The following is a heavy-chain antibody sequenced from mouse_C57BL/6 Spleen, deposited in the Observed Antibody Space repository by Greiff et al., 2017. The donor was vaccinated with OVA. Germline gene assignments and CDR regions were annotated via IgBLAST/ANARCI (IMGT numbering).Heavy chain of an antibody. Sequence: QVQLQQSGAELVRPGASVTLSCKASGYTFTDYEMHWVKQTPVHGLEWIGAIDPETGGTAYNQKFKGKAILTADKSSSTAYMELRSLTSEDSAVYYCTRKNYGSSSYAMDYWGQGTSVTVSS. D-gene: IGHD1-1*01. CDR2: IDPETGGT. CDR3: TRKNYGSSSYAMDY. CDR1: GYTFTDYE. J-gene: IGHJ4*01. V-gene: IGHV1-15*01.